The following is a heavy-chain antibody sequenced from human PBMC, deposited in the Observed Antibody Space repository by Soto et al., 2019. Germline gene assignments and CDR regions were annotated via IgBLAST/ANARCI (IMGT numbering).Heavy chain of an antibody. Sequence: QVQLVESGGGVVQPGRSLRLPCAASGFTFSSYGMHWVRQAPGKGLEWVAVIWYDGSNKYYADSVKGRFTISRDNSKNTLYLQMNSLRAEDTAVYYCASVVVVAATRAFDIWGQGTMVTVSS. V-gene: IGHV3-33*01. CDR1: GFTFSSYG. D-gene: IGHD2-15*01. CDR2: IWYDGSNK. J-gene: IGHJ3*02. CDR3: ASVVVVAATRAFDI.